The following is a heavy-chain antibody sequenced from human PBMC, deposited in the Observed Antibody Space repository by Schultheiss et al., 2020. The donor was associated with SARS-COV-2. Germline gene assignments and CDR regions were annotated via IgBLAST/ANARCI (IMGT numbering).Heavy chain of an antibody. CDR2: ISSSGSTI. CDR1: GFSFSYLY. CDR3: ARGGVVPAATTYYYYGMDV. V-gene: IGHV3-11*04. J-gene: IGHJ6*02. D-gene: IGHD2-2*01. Sequence: GGSLRLSCADSGFSFSYLYMTWIRQAPGKGLEWVSYISSSGSTIYYADSVKGRFTISRDNAKNSLYLQMNSLRAEDTAVYYCARGGVVPAATTYYYYGMDVWGQGTTVTVSS.